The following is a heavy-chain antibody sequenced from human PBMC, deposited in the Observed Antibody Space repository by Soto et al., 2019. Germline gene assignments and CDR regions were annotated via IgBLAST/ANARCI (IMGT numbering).Heavy chain of an antibody. V-gene: IGHV1-3*01. Sequence: ASVKVSCKASGYSFTNYAMYWVRQAPGQRLEWMGWINAGNGKAKYSQKFQGRVTITADESTSTAYMELSSLRSEDTAVYYCASQGLYYDSSGYAFDYWGQGTLVTVSS. CDR3: ASQGLYYDSSGYAFDY. CDR1: GYSFTNYA. CDR2: INAGNGKA. D-gene: IGHD3-22*01. J-gene: IGHJ4*02.